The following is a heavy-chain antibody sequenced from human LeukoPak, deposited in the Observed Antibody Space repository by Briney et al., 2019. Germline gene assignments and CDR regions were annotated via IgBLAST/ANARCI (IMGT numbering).Heavy chain of an antibody. CDR1: GGSINSYY. V-gene: IGHV4-59*01. Sequence: PSEILSLTCTVSGGSINSYYWSWIRQPPGKGLEWIGYIYYSGSTNYNPSLKSRVTISVDTSKNQFSLKLSSVTAADTAVYYCARKSGRSSSSEYYFDYWGQGALVTVSS. D-gene: IGHD6-6*01. CDR2: IYYSGST. CDR3: ARKSGRSSSSEYYFDY. J-gene: IGHJ4*02.